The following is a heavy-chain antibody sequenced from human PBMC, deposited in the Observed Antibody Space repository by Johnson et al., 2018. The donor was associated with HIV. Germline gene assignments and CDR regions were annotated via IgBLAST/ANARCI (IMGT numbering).Heavy chain of an antibody. D-gene: IGHD2-21*02. CDR1: GFIFGDYA. J-gene: IGHJ3*02. CDR2: IRSNAYGETT. CDR3: TGGRDLRAFDI. Sequence: VQLVESGGGLVQPGRSLRLSCTTSGFIFGDYAMTWFRQAPTKGLEWVRFIRSNAYGETTEYAASVKGRFTISRDDSKSIAFLQMDSLKTEDTAMYYCTGGRDLRAFDIWGQGTMVTVSS. V-gene: IGHV3-49*03.